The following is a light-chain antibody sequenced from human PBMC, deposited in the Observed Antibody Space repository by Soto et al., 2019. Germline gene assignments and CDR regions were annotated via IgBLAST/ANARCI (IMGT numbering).Light chain of an antibody. V-gene: IGLV2-14*01. Sequence: QSALTQPASVSGSPGESIIISCTGSSSDIGAYEYVSWYQHHPGRAPKVIIFEVNDRASGVSHRFSGSKSGNTASLTISGLQAEDEADYYCCAYAGGNTLYVFGTGTKLTVL. CDR3: CAYAGGNTLYV. CDR1: SSDIGAYEY. J-gene: IGLJ1*01. CDR2: EVN.